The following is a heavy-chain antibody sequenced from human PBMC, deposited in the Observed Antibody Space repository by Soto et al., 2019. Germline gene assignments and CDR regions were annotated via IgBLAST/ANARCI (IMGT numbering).Heavy chain of an antibody. V-gene: IGHV4-61*01. CDR2: MSHSGGT. D-gene: IGHD1-1*01. CDR3: ARVERGTVTTVVDAFDI. J-gene: IGHJ3*02. CDR1: GGFVSSGSYY. Sequence: SETLSLTCAVYGGFVSSGSYYWSWIRQPPGKGLEWIGEMSHSGGTHFNPSLKSRVTISVDTSKNQFSLNIYSVTAADTALYYCARVERGTVTTVVDAFDIWGPGTMVTVSS.